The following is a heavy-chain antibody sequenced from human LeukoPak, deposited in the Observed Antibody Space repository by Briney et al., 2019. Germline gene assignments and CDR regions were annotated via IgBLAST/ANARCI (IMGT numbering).Heavy chain of an antibody. D-gene: IGHD3-3*01. CDR3: ARGLNDSWTGENY. J-gene: IGHJ4*02. V-gene: IGHV4-34*01. CDR2: INHSGST. CDR1: DGSFSGYY. Sequence: SETLSLTCAVYDGSFSGYYWSWIRQPPGKGLEWIGEINHSGSTNYNPSLKSRVTISLDTSKSQFSLKVRCVTAADTAVYYCARGLNDSWTGENYWGQGTLVTVSS.